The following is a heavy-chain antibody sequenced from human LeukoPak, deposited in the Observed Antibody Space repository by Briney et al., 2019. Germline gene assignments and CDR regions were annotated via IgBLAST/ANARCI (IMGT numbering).Heavy chain of an antibody. D-gene: IGHD3-22*01. Sequence: GGSLRLSCAASGFSFNNCAMTWVRQAPGKGLEWVSTIVGDGSKTYYADSVKGRFTISRDNAKNSLYLQMNSLRAEDTAVYYCARDLMIVVADDYWGQGTLVTVSS. CDR3: ARDLMIVVADDY. CDR1: GFSFNNCA. J-gene: IGHJ4*02. V-gene: IGHV3-21*01. CDR2: IVGDGSKT.